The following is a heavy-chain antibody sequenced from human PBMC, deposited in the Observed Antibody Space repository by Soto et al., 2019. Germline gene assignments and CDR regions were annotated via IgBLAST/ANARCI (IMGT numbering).Heavy chain of an antibody. CDR1: GGSLSNYG. D-gene: IGHD4-17*01. CDR2: IIPVFGTA. V-gene: IGHV1-69*12. Sequence: QVQLVQSGAEVKKPGSSVKVSCKASGGSLSNYGISWVRQAPGQGLEWMGGIIPVFGTANYAQKFQRRVTITADESTSIVYMDVTSLRSEDTAVYYCARGDATKIVVTTYYGMDVWGQGTTVTVSS. CDR3: ARGDATKIVVTTYYGMDV. J-gene: IGHJ6*02.